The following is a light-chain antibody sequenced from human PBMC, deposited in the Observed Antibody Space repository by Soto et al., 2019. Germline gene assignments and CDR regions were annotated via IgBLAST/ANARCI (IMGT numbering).Light chain of an antibody. V-gene: IGKV2D-29*01. J-gene: IGKJ5*01. Sequence: DIVMTQTPLSLSVTPGQPTSISCKSIQRLLHTDGKTYLYWYLQKPGQPPQLLIYGVSNPFSRVPDRLSGNGSGIDFTQKISRVDAEDVGLSYCMQGIQLPNTVGQATLLEFK. CDR1: QRLLHTDGKTY. CDR3: MQGIQLPNT. CDR2: GVS.